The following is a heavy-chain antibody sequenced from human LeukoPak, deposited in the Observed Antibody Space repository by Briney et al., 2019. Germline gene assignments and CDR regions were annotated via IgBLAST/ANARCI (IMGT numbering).Heavy chain of an antibody. V-gene: IGHV1-69*05. Sequence: SVKVSCKASGGTFSSYAISWVRQAPGQGLEWMGGIIPIFGTANYAQKFQGRVTITTDESTSTAYMELSSLRSEDTAVYYCARDLNSGSYSAPWGQGILVTVSS. CDR3: ARDLNSGSYSAP. CDR1: GGTFSSYA. J-gene: IGHJ5*02. CDR2: IIPIFGTA. D-gene: IGHD1-26*01.